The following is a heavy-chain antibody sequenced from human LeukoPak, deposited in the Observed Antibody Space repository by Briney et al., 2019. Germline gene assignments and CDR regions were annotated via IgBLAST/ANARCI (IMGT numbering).Heavy chain of an antibody. J-gene: IGHJ3*02. CDR3: ARVAVAHDAFDI. CDR2: INHSGST. D-gene: IGHD5-12*01. CDR1: GGSYSGYY. Sequence: SETLSLXCAVYGGSYSGYYWSWIRQPPGKGLESIGEINHSGSTNYNPSLKSRVTISVGTSKNQFSLKLSSVTAADTAVYYCARVAVAHDAFDIWGQGTMVTVSS. V-gene: IGHV4-34*01.